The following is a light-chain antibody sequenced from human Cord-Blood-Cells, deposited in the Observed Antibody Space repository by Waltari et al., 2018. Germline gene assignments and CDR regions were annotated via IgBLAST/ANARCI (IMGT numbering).Light chain of an antibody. CDR2: WAS. CDR3: QQYYSTPWT. V-gene: IGKV4-1*01. J-gene: IGKJ1*01. Sequence: DIVMTQFPDSLAVSLGERSTIIRKASQGVLYSSNNKNYLAWYQQKPGQPPKLLIYWASTRESGVPDRFSGSGSGTDFTLTISSLQAEDVAVYYCQQYYSTPWTFGQGTKVEIK. CDR1: QGVLYSSNNKNY.